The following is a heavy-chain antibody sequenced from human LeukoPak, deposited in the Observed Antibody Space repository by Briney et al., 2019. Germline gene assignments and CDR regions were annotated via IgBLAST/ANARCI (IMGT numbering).Heavy chain of an antibody. CDR1: GFTVSSNY. J-gene: IGHJ3*02. D-gene: IGHD1-14*01. Sequence: GGSLRLSCAASGFTVSSNYMSWVRQAPGKGLEWVSITYSDGSTNYADSVKGRFTISRDNSKNTLSLQMNSLRAEDTAVYYCARKNHLFNAAFDIWGQGTVVTVSS. CDR2: TYSDGST. CDR3: ARKNHLFNAAFDI. V-gene: IGHV3-53*01.